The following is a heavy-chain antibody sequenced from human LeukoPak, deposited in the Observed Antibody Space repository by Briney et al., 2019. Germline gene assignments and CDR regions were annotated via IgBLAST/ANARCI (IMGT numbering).Heavy chain of an antibody. CDR3: TRWDCTTTGCYPFDY. CDR2: ITDKANSYAT. J-gene: IGHJ4*02. V-gene: IGHV3-73*01. CDR1: GFTFSSYG. D-gene: IGHD2-2*01. Sequence: GGSLRLSCAASGFTFSSYGMHWVRQASGKGLEWVGRITDKANSYATAYIASVKGRFTISRDDSKNTAYLQMSSLKTEDTAVYYCTRWDCTTTGCYPFDYWGQGTLVTVSS.